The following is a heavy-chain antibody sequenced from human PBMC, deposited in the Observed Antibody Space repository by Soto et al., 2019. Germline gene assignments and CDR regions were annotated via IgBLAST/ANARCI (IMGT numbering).Heavy chain of an antibody. V-gene: IGHV3-73*01. CDR2: IRSKANSYAT. CDR1: GFTFSGSA. CDR3: NLVLGVYYYYMDV. Sequence: GGSLRLSCAASGFTFSGSAMHWVRQASGKGLEWVGRIRSKANSYATAYAASVKGRFTISRDDSKNTAYLQMNSLKTEDTAVYYCNLVLGVYYYYMDVWGKGTTVTVSS. D-gene: IGHD2-15*01. J-gene: IGHJ6*03.